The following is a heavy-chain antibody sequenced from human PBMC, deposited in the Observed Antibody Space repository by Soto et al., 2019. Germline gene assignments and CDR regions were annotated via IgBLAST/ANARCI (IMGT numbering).Heavy chain of an antibody. CDR3: ARHGGCNGGSCYYDY. CDR1: GGSVSSSSYY. Sequence: QLQLQESGPGLVKPSETLSLTCTVSGGSVSSSSYYWGWIRQPPGKGLGWIGSIHYSGSTYYNPSLKRRVTIAGDTPKNHFSLRLSSVTAADTAVYYCARHGGCNGGSCYYDYWGQGTLVTVSS. D-gene: IGHD2-15*01. CDR2: IHYSGST. J-gene: IGHJ4*02. V-gene: IGHV4-39*01.